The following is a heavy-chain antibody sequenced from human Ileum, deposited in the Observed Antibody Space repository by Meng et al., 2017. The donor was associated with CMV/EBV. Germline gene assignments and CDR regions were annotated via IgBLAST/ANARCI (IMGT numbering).Heavy chain of an antibody. J-gene: IGHJ5*02. CDR3: ARDSSATWFDP. Sequence: TCTVDGGSISSGGYYWSWIRQHPGKGLEWIGYIYYSGSTYYNPSLKSRVTISVDTSKNQFSLKLSSVTAADTAVYYCARDSSATWFDPWGQGTLVTVSS. CDR2: IYYSGST. V-gene: IGHV4-31*03. CDR1: GGSISSGGYY. D-gene: IGHD2-15*01.